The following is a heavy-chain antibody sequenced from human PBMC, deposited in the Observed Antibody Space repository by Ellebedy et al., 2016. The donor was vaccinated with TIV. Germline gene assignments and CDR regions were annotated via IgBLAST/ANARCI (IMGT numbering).Heavy chain of an antibody. CDR2: ISYSRSI. CDR3: ARGERPGCDY. V-gene: IGHV4-59*01. CDR1: GVSIPGYY. D-gene: IGHD2-2*01. J-gene: IGHJ4*02. Sequence: MPSETLSLTCTVSGVSIPGYYWSWLRQSPGKGLEWIGYISYSRSINYNPYLKSRVTISIDTSKNQFSLKLNSVTAADTAVYYCARGERPGCDYWGQGTLVTVSP.